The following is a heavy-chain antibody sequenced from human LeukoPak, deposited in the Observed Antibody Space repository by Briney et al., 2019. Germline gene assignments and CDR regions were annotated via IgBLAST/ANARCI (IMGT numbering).Heavy chain of an antibody. CDR1: GGTFSSYA. V-gene: IGHV1-69*05. CDR2: IIPIFGTA. CDR3: ARKIFDSSGYYYFDY. Sequence: SVKVSCKASGGTFSSYAISWVRQAPGQGLEWMGGIIPIFGTANYAQKFQGRVTITTDESTSTAYMELCSLRSEDTAVYYCARKIFDSSGYYYFDYWGQGTLVTVSS. J-gene: IGHJ4*02. D-gene: IGHD3-22*01.